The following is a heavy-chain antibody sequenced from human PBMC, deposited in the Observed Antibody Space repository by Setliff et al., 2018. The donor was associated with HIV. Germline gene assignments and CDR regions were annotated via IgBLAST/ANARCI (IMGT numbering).Heavy chain of an antibody. J-gene: IGHJ5*02. CDR1: GGSLISGGYY. CDR2: VYYTGKT. CDR3: ARDLTSNSNCFEP. D-gene: IGHD4-4*01. Sequence: SETLSLTCSVSGGSLISGGYYWSWIRQHPGKGLEWIGYVYYTGKTYYNPSLESRISMSVDTSKNQFSMKLTSVTAADTAIYYCARDLTSNSNCFEPWGQGTQVTSPQ. V-gene: IGHV4-31*03.